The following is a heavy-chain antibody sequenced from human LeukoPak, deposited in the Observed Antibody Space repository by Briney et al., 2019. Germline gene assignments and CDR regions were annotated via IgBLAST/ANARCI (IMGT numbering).Heavy chain of an antibody. V-gene: IGHV4-59*01. CDR2: IYYSGST. Sequence: KTSETLSLTCTVSGGSISSYYWSWIRQPPGKGLEWIGYIYYSGSTNYNPSLKSRVTISVDTSKNRFSLKLSSVTAADTAVYYCSGSYLYYYYYYMHVWGKGTTVTISS. D-gene: IGHD1-26*01. J-gene: IGHJ6*03. CDR3: SGSYLYYYYYYMHV. CDR1: GGSISSYY.